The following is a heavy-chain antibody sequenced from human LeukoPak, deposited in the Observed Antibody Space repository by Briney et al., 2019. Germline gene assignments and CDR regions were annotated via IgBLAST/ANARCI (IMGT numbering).Heavy chain of an antibody. CDR1: GYTFTSHY. V-gene: IGHV1-46*01. CDR3: ARTDYDSSGYFANDAFDI. D-gene: IGHD3-22*01. Sequence: ASVKVSCKASGYTFTSHYMHWVRQAPGQGLEWTGLINPSGSSTLYAQKFQGRVTMTRDMSTTTDYMELSSLRSDDTAVYYCARTDYDSSGYFANDAFDIWGQGTMVTVSS. J-gene: IGHJ3*02. CDR2: INPSGSST.